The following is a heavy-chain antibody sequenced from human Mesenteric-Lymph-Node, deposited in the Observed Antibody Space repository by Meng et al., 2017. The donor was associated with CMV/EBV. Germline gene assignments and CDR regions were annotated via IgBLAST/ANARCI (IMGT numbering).Heavy chain of an antibody. CDR2: ISDSGHTT. D-gene: IGHD6-6*01. J-gene: IGHJ4*02. V-gene: IGHV3-23*01. CDR3: AKDMFSSSAVTYFDS. Sequence: LSLTCAASGFTFNIYAMNWVRQAPGKGLEWVSSISDSGHTTYHADSVKGRFTISRDNSKNTVYLQMNSLTAEDTALYYCAKDMFSSSAVTYFDSWGQGPLVTVSS. CDR1: GFTFNIYA.